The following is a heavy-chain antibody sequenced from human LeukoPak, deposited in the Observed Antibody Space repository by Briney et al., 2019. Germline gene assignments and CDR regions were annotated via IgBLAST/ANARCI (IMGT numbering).Heavy chain of an antibody. J-gene: IGHJ4*02. CDR3: AREVVFDSSGYYYLGY. CDR1: GYTFTGYY. D-gene: IGHD3-22*01. Sequence: ASVRVSCKASGYTFTGYYIHWVRQAPGQGLEWMGWINPNDRGTKYAQKFQGRVTMTRDTSISTAYMDLSRLRSDDTAVYYCAREVVFDSSGYYYLGYWGQGTLVTVSS. CDR2: INPNDRGT. V-gene: IGHV1-2*02.